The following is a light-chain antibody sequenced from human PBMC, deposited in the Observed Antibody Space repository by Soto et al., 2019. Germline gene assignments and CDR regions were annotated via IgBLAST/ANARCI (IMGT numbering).Light chain of an antibody. CDR1: SSDVGGYNY. CDR3: SSYTIRTTLV. Sequence: QSALTQPASVSGSPGQSITISCTGTSSDVGGYNYVSWYQQHPGKAPKLMIYEVSNRPSGVSTRFSGSKSGNTASLTISGLQAEDEADYYCSSYTIRTTLVFGTGTKVTVL. CDR2: EVS. V-gene: IGLV2-14*01. J-gene: IGLJ1*01.